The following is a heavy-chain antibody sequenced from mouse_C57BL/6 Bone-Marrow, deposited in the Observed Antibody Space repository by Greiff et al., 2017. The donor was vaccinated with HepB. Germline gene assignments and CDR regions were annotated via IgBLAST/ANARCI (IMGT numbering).Heavy chain of an antibody. CDR3: ARVLYDYLAWFAY. Sequence: QVQLQQSGAELVRPGASVKLSCKASGYTFTDYYINWVKQRPGQGLEWIARIYPGSGNTYYNEKFEGKATLTAEKSSSTAYMQLSSLTSEDSAVYFCARVLYDYLAWFAYWGQGTLVTVSA. D-gene: IGHD2-4*01. V-gene: IGHV1-76*01. CDR1: GYTFTDYY. CDR2: IYPGSGNT. J-gene: IGHJ3*01.